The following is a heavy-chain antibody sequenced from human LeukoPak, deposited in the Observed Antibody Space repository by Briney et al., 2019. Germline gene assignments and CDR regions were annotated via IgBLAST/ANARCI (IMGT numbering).Heavy chain of an antibody. V-gene: IGHV1-2*02. J-gene: IGHJ4*02. CDR1: GYTFTGCY. D-gene: IGHD6-13*01. Sequence: ASVKVSCNASGYTFTGCYMHWVRQAPGQGLEWMGWINPNSGGTNYAQKFQGRVTMTRDTSISTAYMELSRLRSDDTAVYYCAREPEMEYSSSWAWGYWGQGTLVTVSS. CDR3: AREPEMEYSSSWAWGY. CDR2: INPNSGGT.